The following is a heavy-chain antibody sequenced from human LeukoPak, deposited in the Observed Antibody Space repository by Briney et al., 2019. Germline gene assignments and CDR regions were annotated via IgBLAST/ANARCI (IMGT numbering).Heavy chain of an antibody. J-gene: IGHJ4*02. V-gene: IGHV3-74*03. CDR2: IRPEGTTT. CDR3: ARALDWTLFDY. Sequence: GGSLRLSCAASGFTFSTYWMHWVRQAPGKGLVWVARIRPEGTTTAYADSVKGRFTISRDNAKNTLFLQMNSLSAEDTAVYYCARALDWTLFDYWGQGTLVTVSS. CDR1: GFTFSTYW. D-gene: IGHD3-9*01.